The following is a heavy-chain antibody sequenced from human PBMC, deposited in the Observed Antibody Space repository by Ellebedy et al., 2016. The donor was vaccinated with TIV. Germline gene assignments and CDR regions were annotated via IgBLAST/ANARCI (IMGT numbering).Heavy chain of an antibody. Sequence: GGSLRLSCKGSRYSFTSYWIGWVRQMPGKGLEWMGIIYPGDSDTRYSPSFQGQVSISADKSISTAYLQWSRLEASDTAMYYFARVMGGSSGWYYFDDWGQGTLVTVSS. V-gene: IGHV5-51*01. CDR1: RYSFTSYW. J-gene: IGHJ4*02. CDR2: IYPGDSDT. CDR3: ARVMGGSSGWYYFDD. D-gene: IGHD6-19*01.